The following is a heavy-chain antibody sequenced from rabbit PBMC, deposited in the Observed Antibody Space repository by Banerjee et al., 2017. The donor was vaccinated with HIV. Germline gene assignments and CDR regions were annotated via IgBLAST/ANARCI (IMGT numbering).Heavy chain of an antibody. CDR2: IYTGSSGNT. CDR1: GLDFSSSYW. CDR3: ARGTGAVTYGSIFTFNL. J-gene: IGHJ4*01. V-gene: IGHV1S45*01. D-gene: IGHD2-1*01. Sequence: LEESGGGLVQPEGSLALTCKASGLDFSSSYWICWVRQAPGKGLEWIACIYTGSSGNTYYASWAKGRITISKTSSTTVTLQMTSLTAADTATYFCARGTGAVTYGSIFTFNLWGPGTLVTVS.